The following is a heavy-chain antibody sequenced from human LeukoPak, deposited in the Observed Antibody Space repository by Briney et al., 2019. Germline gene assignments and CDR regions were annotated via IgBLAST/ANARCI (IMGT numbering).Heavy chain of an antibody. Sequence: GGSLRLSCAASGFTFSSYEMNWVRQAQGKGLEWVSYISSSGSTIYYADSVKGRFTISRDNAKNSLYLQMNSLRAEDTAVYYCARPYSGYETDYWGQGTLVTVSS. CDR2: ISSSGSTI. CDR1: GFTFSSYE. CDR3: ARPYSGYETDY. D-gene: IGHD5-12*01. V-gene: IGHV3-48*03. J-gene: IGHJ4*02.